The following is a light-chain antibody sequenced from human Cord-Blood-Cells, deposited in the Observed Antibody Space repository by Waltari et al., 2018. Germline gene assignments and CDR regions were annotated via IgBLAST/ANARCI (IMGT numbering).Light chain of an antibody. CDR1: SSDVGGYNY. CDR2: DVS. Sequence: QSALTQPRPVSGSPGPSVPISCPGTSSDVGGYNYFSWYQQHPGKAPKLMIYDVSKRPSGVPDRFSGSKSGNTASLTISGLQAEDEADYYCCSYAGSWVFGGGTKLTVL. V-gene: IGLV2-11*01. CDR3: CSYAGSWV. J-gene: IGLJ3*02.